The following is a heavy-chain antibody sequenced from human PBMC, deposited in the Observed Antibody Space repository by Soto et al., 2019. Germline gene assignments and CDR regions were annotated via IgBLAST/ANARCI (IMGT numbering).Heavy chain of an antibody. CDR2: TYHSGST. V-gene: IGHV4-30-2*01. D-gene: IGHD3-10*01. CDR1: GGSISSGGYF. J-gene: IGHJ6*02. CDR3: ARGRGSSPVRGYYYGMDV. Sequence: PSETLSLTCAVSGGSISSGGYFWSWIRQPPGKGLEWIGYTYHSGSTYYNPSLKSRVTIPVDRSKNQSSLKLSSVTAADTAVYYCARGRGSSPVRGYYYGMDVWGQGTTVTVSS.